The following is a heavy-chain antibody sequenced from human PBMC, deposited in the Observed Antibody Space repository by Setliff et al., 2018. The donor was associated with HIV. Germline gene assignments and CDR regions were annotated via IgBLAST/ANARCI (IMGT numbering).Heavy chain of an antibody. Sequence: GGSLRLSCAASGFTFSRYAMTWVRQAPGKGLEWLSVISGSSESTHYADSVKGRFTISRDNSKNTLYLQINSLRADDTAVYYCAKDQLAMVRRNGMDVWGQGTTVTVSS. D-gene: IGHD3-10*01. CDR3: AKDQLAMVRRNGMDV. V-gene: IGHV3-23*01. J-gene: IGHJ6*02. CDR2: ISGSSEST. CDR1: GFTFSRYA.